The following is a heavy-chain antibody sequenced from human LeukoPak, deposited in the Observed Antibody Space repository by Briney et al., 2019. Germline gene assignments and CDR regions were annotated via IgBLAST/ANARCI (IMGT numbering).Heavy chain of an antibody. CDR1: GYTFTSYG. J-gene: IGHJ4*02. CDR2: ISAYNGNT. Sequence: ASVKVSCKASGYTFTSYGISWVRQAPGQGLEWMGWISAYNGNTNHAQKLQGRVTMTTDTPTSTAYMELRSLRSDDTAVYYCARDRRGSTMAMFDYWGQGTLVTVSS. CDR3: ARDRRGSTMAMFDY. V-gene: IGHV1-18*01. D-gene: IGHD3-10*01.